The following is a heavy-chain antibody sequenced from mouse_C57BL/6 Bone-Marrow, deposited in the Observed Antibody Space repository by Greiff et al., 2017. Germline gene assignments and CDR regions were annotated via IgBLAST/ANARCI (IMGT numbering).Heavy chain of an antibody. CDR2: IWWDDDK. CDR3: ARMGYSNYVLFAY. D-gene: IGHD2-5*01. Sequence: QVTLKVSGPGILQPSQTLSLTCSFSGFSLSTFGMGVGWIRQPSGKGLEWLAHIWWDDDKYYNPALKSRLTISKDTTKNQVFRKIANVDTADTATYYCARMGYSNYVLFAYWGQGTLVTVSA. CDR1: GFSLSTFGMG. V-gene: IGHV8-8*01. J-gene: IGHJ3*01.